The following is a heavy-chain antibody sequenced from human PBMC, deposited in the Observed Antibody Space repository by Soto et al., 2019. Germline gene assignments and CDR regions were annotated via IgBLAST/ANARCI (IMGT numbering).Heavy chain of an antibody. V-gene: IGHV3-74*01. Sequence: EVQLVESGGGLVQPGESLRLSCAASGFTFSSYWMHWVRHAPEKGLVWVSRINSDGSSTSYAVSVKGRFTISRDNAKNTLYLQMNRLRAEDTAGYYCGRTSMVGAAATREDKWGQGPLVTFSS. J-gene: IGHJ4*02. CDR2: INSDGSST. D-gene: IGHD2-15*01. CDR1: GFTFSSYW. CDR3: GRTSMVGAAATREDK.